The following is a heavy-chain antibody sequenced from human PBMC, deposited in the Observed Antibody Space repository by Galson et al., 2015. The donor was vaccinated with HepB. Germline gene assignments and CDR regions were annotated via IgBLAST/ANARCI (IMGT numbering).Heavy chain of an antibody. Sequence: SLRLSCAASGFTFSTYSMNWVRQVPGKGLEWVSYISSSSSSSSSTTYYADSVKGRFTISRDNAKSSLYLQMNSLRAEDTAVYYCARGTWDSDYWGQGALVTVSS. CDR1: GFTFSTYS. CDR2: ISSSSSSSSSTT. V-gene: IGHV3-48*01. CDR3: ARGTWDSDY. D-gene: IGHD1-26*01. J-gene: IGHJ4*02.